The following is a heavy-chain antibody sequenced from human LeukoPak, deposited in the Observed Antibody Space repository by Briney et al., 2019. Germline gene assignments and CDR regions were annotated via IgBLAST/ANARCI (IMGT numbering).Heavy chain of an antibody. J-gene: IGHJ4*02. CDR2: INHSGST. D-gene: IGHD3-3*01. CDR3: ARALYDFWSGYTDY. Sequence: SETLSLTCAVYGGSFSGYYWSWIRQPPGKGLEWIGEINHSGSTNYNPSLKSRVTISVDTSKNQFSLKLSSVTAADTAVYYCARALYDFWSGYTDYWGQGTLVTVPS. V-gene: IGHV4-34*01. CDR1: GGSFSGYY.